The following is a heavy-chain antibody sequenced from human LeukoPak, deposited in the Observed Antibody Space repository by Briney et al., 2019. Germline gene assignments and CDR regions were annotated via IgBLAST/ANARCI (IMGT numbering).Heavy chain of an antibody. CDR1: GGSFGGYY. J-gene: IGHJ4*02. V-gene: IGHV4-39*01. Sequence: KPSETLSLTCAVYGGSFGGYYWGWIRQPPGKGLEWIGSIYYSGSTYYNPSLKSRVTISVDTSKNQFSLKLSSVTAADTAVYYCARKGDIWSGYYQTTFDYWGQGTLVTVSS. CDR3: ARKGDIWSGYYQTTFDY. CDR2: IYYSGST. D-gene: IGHD3-3*01.